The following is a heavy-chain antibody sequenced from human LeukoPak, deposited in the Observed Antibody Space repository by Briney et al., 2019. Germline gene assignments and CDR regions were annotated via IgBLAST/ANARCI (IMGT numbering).Heavy chain of an antibody. CDR2: ISLDGSEK. Sequence: PGGSLRLSCAASGFTFNNFWMSWVRQAPGKGLEWVANISLDGSEKYYVDSVKGRFTISRDNAKNSLYLQMNSLRAEDTAVYYCARGGAPYCSSTSCYEDWFDPWGQGTLVTVSS. CDR1: GFTFNNFW. J-gene: IGHJ5*02. D-gene: IGHD2-2*01. V-gene: IGHV3-7*05. CDR3: ARGGAPYCSSTSCYEDWFDP.